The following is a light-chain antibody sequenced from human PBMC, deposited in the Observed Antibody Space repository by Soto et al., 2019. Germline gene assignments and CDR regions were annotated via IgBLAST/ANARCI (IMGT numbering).Light chain of an antibody. J-gene: IGKJ2*01. Sequence: EIVMTQSPATLSVSPGETATLSCRASQSVSSNLAWYQQKPGQAPRLLIYGASTRATGIPARFSGSGSGTEFTLTISSLQSEDFAVYYCQQYNNWPLTFVQGTKLEIK. CDR3: QQYNNWPLT. V-gene: IGKV3-15*01. CDR2: GAS. CDR1: QSVSSN.